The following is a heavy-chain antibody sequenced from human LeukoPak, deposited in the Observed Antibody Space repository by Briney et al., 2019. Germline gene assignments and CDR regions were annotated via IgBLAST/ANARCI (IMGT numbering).Heavy chain of an antibody. D-gene: IGHD3-22*01. CDR2: ISGSGGST. CDR1: GFTFSSYA. J-gene: IGHJ4*02. V-gene: IGHV3-23*01. Sequence: PGGSLRLSCAASGFTFSSYAMSWVRQAPGKGLEWVSAISGSGGSTYYADSVKGRFTISRDNYKNTLYLQMNSLRAEDTAAYYCAKAQYYYDSSGYYYDYWGQGTLVTVSS. CDR3: AKAQYYYDSSGYYYDY.